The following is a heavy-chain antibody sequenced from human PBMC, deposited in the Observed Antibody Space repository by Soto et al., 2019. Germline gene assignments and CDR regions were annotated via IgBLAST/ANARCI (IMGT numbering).Heavy chain of an antibody. CDR1: GGSFSGYY. CDR3: ARGIAAAGTSVDY. D-gene: IGHD6-13*01. J-gene: IGHJ4*02. Sequence: SETLSLTCAVYGGSFSGYYWSWIRQPPGKGLEWIGEINHSGSTNYNPSLKSRVTISVDTSKNQFSLKLSSLRSEDTAVYYCARGIAAAGTSVDYWGQGTLVTVSS. V-gene: IGHV4-34*01. CDR2: INHSGST.